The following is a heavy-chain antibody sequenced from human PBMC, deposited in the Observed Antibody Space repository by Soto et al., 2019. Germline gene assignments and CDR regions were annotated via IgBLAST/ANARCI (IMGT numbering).Heavy chain of an antibody. D-gene: IGHD5-12*01. V-gene: IGHV4-4*02. CDR2: IYHSGST. Sequence: SETLSLTCAVSGGSIXSSNWWSWVRQPPGKGLEWIGEIYHSGSTNYNPSLKSRVTISVDKSKNQFSLKLSSVTAADTAVYYCARDREREGYSGYEYGMDVWGQGTTVTVSS. CDR3: ARDREREGYSGYEYGMDV. CDR1: GGSIXSSNW. J-gene: IGHJ6*02.